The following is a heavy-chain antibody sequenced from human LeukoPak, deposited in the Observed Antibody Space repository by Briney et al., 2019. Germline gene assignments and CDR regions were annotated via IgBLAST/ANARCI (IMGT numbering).Heavy chain of an antibody. J-gene: IGHJ4*02. CDR3: AKDQGTYDSSGYTGIDY. CDR2: ISGSGGST. CDR1: GFTFSSYA. Sequence: GGSLRLSCAASGFTFSSYAMSWVRQAPGKGLEWVSAISGSGGSTYYADSVKGRFTISRDNPKNTLYLQMNSLRAEDTAVYYCAKDQGTYDSSGYTGIDYWGQGTLVTVSS. D-gene: IGHD3-22*01. V-gene: IGHV3-23*01.